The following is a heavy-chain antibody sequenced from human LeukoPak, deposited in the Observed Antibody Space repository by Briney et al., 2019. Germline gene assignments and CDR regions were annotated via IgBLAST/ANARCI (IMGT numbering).Heavy chain of an antibody. CDR2: IYSGGST. CDR1: GFTVSSNY. Sequence: GGSLRLSCAASGFTVSSNYMSWVRQAPGKGLEWVSVIYSGGSTYYADSVKGRFTISRGNSKNTLYLQMNSLRAEDTAVYYCARDGSIEGHYYYGMDVWGQGTTVTVSS. V-gene: IGHV3-53*01. J-gene: IGHJ6*02. CDR3: ARDGSIEGHYYYGMDV. D-gene: IGHD2/OR15-2a*01.